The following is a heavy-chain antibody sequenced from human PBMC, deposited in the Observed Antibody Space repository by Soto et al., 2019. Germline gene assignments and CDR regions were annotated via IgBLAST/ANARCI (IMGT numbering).Heavy chain of an antibody. CDR2: IWYDGRNK. CDR3: ARDGYCSGGSCYWSYYYYGMDV. J-gene: IGHJ6*02. CDR1: GFTFSSYG. V-gene: IGHV3-33*01. D-gene: IGHD2-15*01. Sequence: QVQLVESGGGVVQPGRSLRLSCAASGFTFSSYGMHWVRQAPGKGLEWVAVIWYDGRNKYYADSVKGRFTISRDNSKNTLYLQMNSLRAEDTAVYYCARDGYCSGGSCYWSYYYYGMDVWGQGTTVTVSS.